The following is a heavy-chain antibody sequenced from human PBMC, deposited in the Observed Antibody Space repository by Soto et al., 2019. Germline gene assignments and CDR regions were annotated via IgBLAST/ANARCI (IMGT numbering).Heavy chain of an antibody. V-gene: IGHV1-69*02. CDR3: ASPTVTRDAFDI. D-gene: IGHD4-17*01. Sequence: QVQLVQSGAEVKKPGSSVKVSCKASGGTFSSYTISWVRQAPGQGLEWMGRIIPILGIANYAQKFQGRVTITADKSTSTAYMELSSLRSEDTAVYYCASPTVTRDAFDIWGQGTMVTVSS. J-gene: IGHJ3*02. CDR2: IIPILGIA. CDR1: GGTFSSYT.